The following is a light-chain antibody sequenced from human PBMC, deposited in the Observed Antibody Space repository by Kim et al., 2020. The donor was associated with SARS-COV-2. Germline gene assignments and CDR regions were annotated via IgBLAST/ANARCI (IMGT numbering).Light chain of an antibody. CDR3: QQANSFPIT. V-gene: IGKV1-12*01. CDR1: QGISSW. CDR2: VAA. J-gene: IGKJ4*01. Sequence: ASIGDRVTITCRASQGISSWLAWYQQKAGKAPKLLIYVAASLQSGVPSRFSGSGSGTDFSLTISSLQPEDFATYYCQQANSFPITFGGGTKVDIK.